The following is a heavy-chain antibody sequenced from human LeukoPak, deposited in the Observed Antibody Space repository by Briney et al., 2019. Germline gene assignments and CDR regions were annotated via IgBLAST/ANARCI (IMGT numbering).Heavy chain of an antibody. CDR3: ARDALAAAGHNWFDP. Sequence: GGSLRLSCAASGFTFSSYSMNWVRQAPGKGLEWVSSISSSSSYIYYADSVKGRFTISRDNAKNSLYLQMNSLRAEDTAVYYCARDALAAAGHNWFDPWGQGTLVTVSS. CDR2: ISSSSSYI. J-gene: IGHJ5*02. V-gene: IGHV3-21*01. CDR1: GFTFSSYS. D-gene: IGHD6-13*01.